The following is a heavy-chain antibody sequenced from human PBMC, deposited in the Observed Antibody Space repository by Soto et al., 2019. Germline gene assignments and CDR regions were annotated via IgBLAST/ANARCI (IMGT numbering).Heavy chain of an antibody. CDR1: GGTFSSYA. V-gene: IGHV1-69*01. CDR2: IIPIFGTA. Sequence: QVQLVQSGAEVKKPGSSVKVSCKASGGTFSSYAISWVRQAPGQGLEWMGGIIPIFGTANYAQKFQGRVTITADESMSTAYMELSSLRSEDTAVYYCARCYYDSSGYSHYGMDVWGQGTTVTVSS. J-gene: IGHJ6*02. D-gene: IGHD3-22*01. CDR3: ARCYYDSSGYSHYGMDV.